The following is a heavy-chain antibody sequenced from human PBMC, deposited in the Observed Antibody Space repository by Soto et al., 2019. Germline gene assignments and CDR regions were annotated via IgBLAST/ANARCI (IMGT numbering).Heavy chain of an antibody. J-gene: IGHJ4*02. V-gene: IGHV3-23*01. D-gene: IGHD1-1*01. Sequence: EVQLLESGGGLVQPGGSLRLSCAASGFSFSSFPMSWVRQAPGKGLESVSAIMGSGGRTYYADSVQGRFTISRDDSKSTVFLQMSSLSADDADTSYCAKGGANWSFDYRGQGTLVTVTS. CDR3: AKGGANWSFDY. CDR1: GFSFSSFP. CDR2: IMGSGGRT.